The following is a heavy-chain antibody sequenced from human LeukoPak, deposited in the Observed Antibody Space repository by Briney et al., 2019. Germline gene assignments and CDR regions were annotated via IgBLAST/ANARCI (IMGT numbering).Heavy chain of an antibody. CDR1: GLTFSSYG. CDR3: ARDYGSGIDC. V-gene: IGHV3-33*01. Sequence: GGSLRLSCAASGLTFSSYGMHWVRQAPGKGLEWVALIWYDGSNKYYADSVKGRFTISRDNSKNTLSLQMNSLRAEDTAAYYCARDYGSGIDCWGQGTLVTVSS. J-gene: IGHJ4*02. CDR2: IWYDGSNK. D-gene: IGHD3-10*01.